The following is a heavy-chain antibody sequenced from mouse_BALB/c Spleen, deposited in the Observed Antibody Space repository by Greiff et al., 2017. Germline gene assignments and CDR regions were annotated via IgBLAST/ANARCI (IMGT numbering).Heavy chain of an antibody. D-gene: IGHD2-13*01. CDR1: GYTFTSYW. CDR2: IYPGSGST. CDR3: TSCDRRAY. J-gene: IGHJ3*01. V-gene: IGHV1S22*01. Sequence: LQQPGSELVRPGASVKLSCKASGYTFTSYWMHWVKQRPGQGLEWIGNIYPGSGSTNYDEKFKSKATLTVDTSSSTAYMQLSSLTSEDSAVYYCTSCDRRAYWGQGTLVTVSA.